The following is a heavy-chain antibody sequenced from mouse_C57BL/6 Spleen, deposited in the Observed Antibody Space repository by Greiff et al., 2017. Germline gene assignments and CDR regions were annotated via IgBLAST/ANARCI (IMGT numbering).Heavy chain of an antibody. Sequence: EVKLVESGGGLVKPGGSLKLSCAASGFTFSSYAMSWVRQTPEKRLEWVATISDGGSYTYYPDNVKGRFTISRDNAKNNLYLQMSHLKSEDTAMYYCARGGLGPYYYAMDYWGQGTSVTVSS. J-gene: IGHJ4*01. V-gene: IGHV5-4*03. CDR2: ISDGGSYT. D-gene: IGHD4-1*01. CDR3: ARGGLGPYYYAMDY. CDR1: GFTFSSYA.